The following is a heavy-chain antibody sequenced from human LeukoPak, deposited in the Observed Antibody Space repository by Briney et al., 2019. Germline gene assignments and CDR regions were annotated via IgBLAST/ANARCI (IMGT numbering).Heavy chain of an antibody. J-gene: IGHJ4*02. Sequence: SETLSLTCTVSGGSISSSSYYWGWIRQPPGKGLEWIGSIYYSGSTYYNPSLKSRVTISVDTSKNQFSLKLSSVTAADTAVYYCARENNDGSGSSGSFDYWGQGTLVTVSS. CDR3: ARENNDGSGSSGSFDY. V-gene: IGHV4-39*02. CDR1: GGSISSSSYY. D-gene: IGHD3-10*01. CDR2: IYYSGST.